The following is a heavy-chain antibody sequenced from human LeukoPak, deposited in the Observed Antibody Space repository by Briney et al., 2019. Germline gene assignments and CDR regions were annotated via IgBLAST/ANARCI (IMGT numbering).Heavy chain of an antibody. J-gene: IGHJ4*02. D-gene: IGHD1-26*01. CDR3: ARDRGGYSGSYYGMAY. CDR1: GYTFTGYY. CDR2: INPNSGGT. V-gene: IGHV1-2*02. Sequence: ASVKVSCKASGYTFTGYYMHWVRQAPGQGLEWMGWINPNSGGTNYAQKFQGRVTITRDTSASTAYMELSSLRSEDTAVYYCARDRGGYSGSYYGMAYWGQGTLVTVSS.